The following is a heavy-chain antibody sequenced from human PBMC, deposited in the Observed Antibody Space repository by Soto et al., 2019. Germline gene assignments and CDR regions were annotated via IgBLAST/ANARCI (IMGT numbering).Heavy chain of an antibody. Sequence: PGGSLRLSCAASGFTFSSYAIIWIRQVPGKGLEWVSGLYGSGRGIHYADSVKGRFTISRDNSAYSVYLQMNNLRVEDSAIYYCAKDAVSGDGVWLAHDWGQGTVVTAPQ. J-gene: IGHJ4*02. D-gene: IGHD4-17*01. CDR1: GFTFSSYA. V-gene: IGHV3-23*01. CDR2: LYGSGRGI. CDR3: AKDAVSGDGVWLAHD.